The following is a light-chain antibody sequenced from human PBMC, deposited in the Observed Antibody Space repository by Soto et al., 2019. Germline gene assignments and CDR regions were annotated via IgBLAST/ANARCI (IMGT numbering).Light chain of an antibody. J-gene: IGKJ4*01. CDR3: QIYGSH. V-gene: IGKV1-5*01. Sequence: DIQMTQSPSTLSASVGDRVTITCRASQSISHWLAWYQQKPGKAPQVLISEASSLASGVPSRFSGSGSGTEFTLTISSLQPDDFATYYCQIYGSHFGGGTRVEIK. CDR2: EAS. CDR1: QSISHW.